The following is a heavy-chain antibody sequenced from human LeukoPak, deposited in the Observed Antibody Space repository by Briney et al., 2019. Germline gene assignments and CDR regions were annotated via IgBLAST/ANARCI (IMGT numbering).Heavy chain of an antibody. Sequence: GGSLRLSCAASGFTFSSYAMSWVRQAPGKGLEWVSAISGSDGSTYYADSVKGRFTISRDNSKNTLYLHMNSLRAEDTAVYYCAISQGGSYRPIDYWGQGTLVTVSS. CDR1: GFTFSSYA. J-gene: IGHJ4*02. V-gene: IGHV3-23*01. CDR2: ISGSDGST. D-gene: IGHD3-16*02. CDR3: AISQGGSYRPIDY.